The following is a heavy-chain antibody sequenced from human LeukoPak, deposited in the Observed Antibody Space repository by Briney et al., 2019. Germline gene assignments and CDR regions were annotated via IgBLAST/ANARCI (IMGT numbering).Heavy chain of an antibody. CDR1: GYTFTGYY. D-gene: IGHD2-2*01. CDR2: ISPNSGDT. J-gene: IGHJ5*02. Sequence: ASVKVSCKASGYTFTGYYMHWVRQAPGQGLEWMGWISPNSGDTDIAQKFQGRVTMTRDTSIATSYMEVDSLTSDDTAVYYCARESTCGTTNCLAPADWLDPWGQGTLVIVSS. V-gene: IGHV1-2*02. CDR3: ARESTCGTTNCLAPADWLDP.